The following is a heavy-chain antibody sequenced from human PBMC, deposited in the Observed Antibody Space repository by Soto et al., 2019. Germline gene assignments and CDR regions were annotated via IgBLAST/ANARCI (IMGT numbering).Heavy chain of an antibody. J-gene: IGHJ3*02. V-gene: IGHV1-18*01. D-gene: IGHD3-3*01. CDR1: GYTFTSYG. Sequence: ASVKVSFKASGYTFTSYGISWVRQAPGQGLEWMGWISAYNGNTNYAQKLQGRVTMTTDTSTSTAYMELRSLRSDDTAVYYCARAITIFGVVKYAFDIWGQGTMVTVSS. CDR2: ISAYNGNT. CDR3: ARAITIFGVVKYAFDI.